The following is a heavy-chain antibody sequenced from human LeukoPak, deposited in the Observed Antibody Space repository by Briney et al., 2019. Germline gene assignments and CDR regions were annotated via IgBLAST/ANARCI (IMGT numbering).Heavy chain of an antibody. CDR1: GFTFSDYY. CDR2: ISSSGSTI. J-gene: IGHJ6*02. D-gene: IGHD3-22*01. CDR3: AKKGWEGYYDGSGYFVRNYGMDV. Sequence: GGSLRLSCAASGFTFSDYYMSWIRQAPGKGLEWVSYISSSGSTIYYADSVKGRFTISRDNSKNTLYLQMNSLRAEDTAVYYCAKKGWEGYYDGSGYFVRNYGMDVWGQGTTVTVSS. V-gene: IGHV3-11*01.